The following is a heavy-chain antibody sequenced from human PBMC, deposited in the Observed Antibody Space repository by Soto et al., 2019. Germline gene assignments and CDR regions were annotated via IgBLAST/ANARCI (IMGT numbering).Heavy chain of an antibody. D-gene: IGHD3-10*01. CDR1: GFTFSSYA. V-gene: IGHV3-30-3*01. CDR3: ATLQLWFGELEWFDP. CDR2: ISYDGSNK. J-gene: IGHJ5*02. Sequence: GGSLRLSCAASGFTFSSYAMHWVRQAPGKGLEWVAVISYDGSNKYYADSVKGRFTISRVNSKNTLYLQMNSLRAEDTAVYYCATLQLWFGELEWFDPWGQGTLVTVSS.